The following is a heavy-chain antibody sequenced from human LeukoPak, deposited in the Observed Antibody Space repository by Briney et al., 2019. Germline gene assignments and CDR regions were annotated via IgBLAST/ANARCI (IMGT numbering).Heavy chain of an antibody. CDR2: MNPNSGST. J-gene: IGHJ4*02. Sequence: GASVKVSCKASGYTFTSYDINWVRQATGQGLEWMGWMNPNSGSTGYAQKFQGRVTITRNTSISTAYMELSGLRSEDTSVYYCARGRSTXYPYYFEYWGQGTLVTVSS. CDR1: GYTFTSYD. CDR3: ARGRSTXYPYYFEY. V-gene: IGHV1-8*03.